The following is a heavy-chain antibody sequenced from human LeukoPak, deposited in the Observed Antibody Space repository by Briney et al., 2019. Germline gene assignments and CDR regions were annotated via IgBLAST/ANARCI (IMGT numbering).Heavy chain of an antibody. V-gene: IGHV3-21*01. CDR1: GCTFSSYS. CDR2: ISSSSSYI. D-gene: IGHD2-15*01. CDR3: ARDPIVVVVAASSYYFDC. Sequence: GGSLRLSCAASGCTFSSYSMNWVRQAPGKGLEWVSSISSSSSYIYYADSVKGRFTISRDNAKNSLYLQMNSLRAEDTAVYYCARDPIVVVVAASSYYFDCWGQGTLVTLSS. J-gene: IGHJ4*02.